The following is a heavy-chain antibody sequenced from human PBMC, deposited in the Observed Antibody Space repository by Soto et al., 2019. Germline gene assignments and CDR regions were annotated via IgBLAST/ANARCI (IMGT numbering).Heavy chain of an antibody. CDR2: IIPIFGTA. V-gene: IGHV1-69*12. J-gene: IGHJ6*02. CDR3: ARNGRTGTLYYSGMDV. Sequence: QVQLVQSGAEVRKPGSSVKVSCKASGGTFSSYAISWVRQAPGQGLEWMGGIIPIFGTANYAHKFQGRVTITADESTSTAYMELSSLRSEDTAVYYCARNGRTGTLYYSGMDVWGQGTTVTVSS. CDR1: GGTFSSYA. D-gene: IGHD1-1*01.